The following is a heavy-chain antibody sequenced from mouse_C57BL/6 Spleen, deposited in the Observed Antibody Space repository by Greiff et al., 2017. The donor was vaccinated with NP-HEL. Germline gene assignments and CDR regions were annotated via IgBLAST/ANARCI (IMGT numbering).Heavy chain of an antibody. J-gene: IGHJ1*03. Sequence: QVQLKESGAELAKPGASVKLSCKASGYTFTSYWMHWVKQRPGQGLEWVGYINPSSGYTKYNQKFKDKATLTADKSSSTAYMQLSSLTYEDSAVYYCARSLTTVVADWYFDVWGTGTTVTVSS. CDR2: INPSSGYT. CDR3: ARSLTTVVADWYFDV. CDR1: GYTFTSYW. D-gene: IGHD1-1*01. V-gene: IGHV1-7*01.